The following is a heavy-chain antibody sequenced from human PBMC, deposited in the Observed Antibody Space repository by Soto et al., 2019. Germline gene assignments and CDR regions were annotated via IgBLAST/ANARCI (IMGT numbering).Heavy chain of an antibody. CDR2: IIPIFGTA. J-gene: IGHJ3*02. CDR1: GGTFSSYA. CDR3: ARSRWTENWGRDAFDI. V-gene: IGHV1-69*13. Sequence: ASVKVSCKASGGTFSSYAISWVRQAPGQGLEWMGGIIPIFGTANYAQKFQGRVTITADESTSTAYMELSSLRSEDTAVYYCARSRWTENWGRDAFDIWGQGTMVTVSS. D-gene: IGHD7-27*01.